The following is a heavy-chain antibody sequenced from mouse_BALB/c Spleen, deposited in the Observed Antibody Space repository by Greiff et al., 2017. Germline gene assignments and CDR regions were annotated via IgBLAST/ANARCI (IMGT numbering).Heavy chain of an antibody. CDR2: ISSGGSYT. D-gene: IGHD2-4*01. CDR3: ARHFYYDYDGYAMDY. J-gene: IGHJ4*01. Sequence: EVMLVESGGDLVKPGGSLKLSCAASGFTFSSYGMSWVRQTPDKRLEWVATISSGGSYTYYPDSVKGRFTISRDNAKNTLYLQMSSLKSEDTAMYYCARHFYYDYDGYAMDYWGQGTSVTVSS. CDR1: GFTFSSYG. V-gene: IGHV5-6*01.